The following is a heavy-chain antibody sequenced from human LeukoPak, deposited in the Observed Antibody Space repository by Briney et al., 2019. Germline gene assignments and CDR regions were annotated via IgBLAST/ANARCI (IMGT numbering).Heavy chain of an antibody. CDR3: ARGDFWSGYYYYYGMDV. CDR2: IYYSGST. Sequence: PSETLSLTCTVSGGSISSYYWSWIRQPPGKGLEWIGYIYYSGSTNYNPSLKSRVTISVDTSKSQFSLKLSSVTAADTAVYYCARGDFWSGYYYYYGMDVWGQGTTVTVSS. CDR1: GGSISSYY. V-gene: IGHV4-59*01. D-gene: IGHD3-3*01. J-gene: IGHJ6*02.